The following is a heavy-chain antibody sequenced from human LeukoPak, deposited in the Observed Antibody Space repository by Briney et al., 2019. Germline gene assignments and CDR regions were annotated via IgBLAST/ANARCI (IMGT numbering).Heavy chain of an antibody. Sequence: GGSLRLSCAASGFTFSSYSMNWVRQAPGKGLEWVSYISSSSGTIYNADSVTGRFTISRDNAKNSLYLQMNSLGAEDTALYYCARGQGDFWSGYYYYYYMDVWGKGTTVTVSS. V-gene: IGHV3-48*04. D-gene: IGHD3-3*01. CDR3: ARGQGDFWSGYYYYYYMDV. J-gene: IGHJ6*03. CDR2: ISSSSGTI. CDR1: GFTFSSYS.